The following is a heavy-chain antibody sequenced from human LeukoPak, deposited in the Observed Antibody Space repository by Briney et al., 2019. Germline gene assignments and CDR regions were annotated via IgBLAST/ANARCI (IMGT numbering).Heavy chain of an antibody. Sequence: SQTLSLTCTVSGDSISSGDYYWSWIRQPAGKGLEWIGRISSSGSTNYNPSLKSRVTISVDTSKNQFSLKLSSVTAADTAVYYCARSRGSTSCYDYWGQGTLVTVSS. CDR3: ARSRGSTSCYDY. J-gene: IGHJ4*02. CDR2: ISSSGST. CDR1: GDSISSGDYY. V-gene: IGHV4-61*02. D-gene: IGHD2-2*01.